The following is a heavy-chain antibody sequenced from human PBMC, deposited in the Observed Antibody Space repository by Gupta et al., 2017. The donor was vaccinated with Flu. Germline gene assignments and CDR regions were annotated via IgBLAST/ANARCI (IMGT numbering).Heavy chain of an antibody. V-gene: IGHV4-34*01. CDR2: IYHSGST. J-gene: IGHJ6*03. Sequence: IRQPPEKGLEWIGEIYHSGSTNYNPSLKSRVTISIDKSKNQFSLKLSSATAADTAVYYCARGPTNYYYYMDVWGKGTTVTVSS. CDR3: ARGPTNYYYYMDV.